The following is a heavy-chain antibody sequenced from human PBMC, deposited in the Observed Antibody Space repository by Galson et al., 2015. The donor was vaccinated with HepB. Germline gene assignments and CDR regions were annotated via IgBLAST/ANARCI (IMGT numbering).Heavy chain of an antibody. CDR2: INHSGST. J-gene: IGHJ3*02. CDR1: GGSFSGYY. D-gene: IGHD1-26*01. V-gene: IGHV4-34*01. CDR3: ARVPSLFRIVGDSAHLHAFDI. Sequence: SETLSLTCAVYGGSFSGYYWSWIRQPPGKGLEWIGEINHSGSTNYNPSLKSRVTISVDTSKNRFSLKLSSVTAADTAVYYCARVPSLFRIVGDSAHLHAFDIWGQGTMVTVSS.